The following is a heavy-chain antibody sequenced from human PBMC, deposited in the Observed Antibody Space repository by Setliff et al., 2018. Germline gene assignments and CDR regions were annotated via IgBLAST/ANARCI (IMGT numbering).Heavy chain of an antibody. CDR1: GFMFGSYA. J-gene: IGHJ5*02. D-gene: IGHD3-22*01. CDR2: ISYDGSHD. CDR3: ARDGKQYYYDSTGYHRNWFDP. Sequence: GESLKISCAASGFMFGSYAMHWVRQAPGRGPEWLAVISYDGSHDYYADSVRGRFTISRDNSNNTLYMQMSSLRAEDTAIYSCARDGKQYYYDSTGYHRNWFDPWGQGTLVTVSS. V-gene: IGHV3-30-3*01.